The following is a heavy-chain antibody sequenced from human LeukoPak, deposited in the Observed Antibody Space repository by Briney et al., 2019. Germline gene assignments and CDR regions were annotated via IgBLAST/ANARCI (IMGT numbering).Heavy chain of an antibody. CDR1: VGSINSGDYY. CDR3: ARESRRDGYKFDY. V-gene: IGHV4-31*03. D-gene: IGHD5-24*01. J-gene: IGHJ4*02. CDR2: IYYSGST. Sequence: SQTLSLTCTVSVGSINSGDYYWTWIRQHPGKGLEWIGYIYYSGSTYYNPSLQSRVTISVDTSKNQFSLKLSSVTAADTAVYYCARESRRDGYKFDYWGQGTLVTVSS.